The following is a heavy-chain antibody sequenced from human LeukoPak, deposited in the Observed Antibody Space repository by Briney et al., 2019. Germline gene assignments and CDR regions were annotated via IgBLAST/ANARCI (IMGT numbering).Heavy chain of an antibody. V-gene: IGHV1-18*01. D-gene: IGHD3-3*01. J-gene: IGHJ4*02. CDR1: GYTFTSYG. CDR2: ISGYNGDT. Sequence: ASVKVSCKASGYTFTSYGISWVRQAPGQGLEWMGWISGYNGDTNYAQNLQGRVTMSTDTSTSTAYMELRSLRSDDTAVYYCARDWGGVRFLEWLLASYFDYWGQGTLVTVSS. CDR3: ARDWGGVRFLEWLLASYFDY.